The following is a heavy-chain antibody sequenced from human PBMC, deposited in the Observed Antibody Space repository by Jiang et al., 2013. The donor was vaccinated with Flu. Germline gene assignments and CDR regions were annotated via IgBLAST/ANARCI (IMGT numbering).Heavy chain of an antibody. J-gene: IGHJ6*01. CDR2: ISYDGRKK. CDR3: ARTYGAGSYDNYYNYGMDV. CDR1: GFPFSRYA. Sequence: LLESGGGVVQPGRSLRLSCAAPGFPFSRYAMNWVRQAPGKGLEWVAVISYDGRKKYHADSVKGRFTISRDNSNNTLYLQMNSLRAEDTAVYYCARTYGAGSYDNYYNYGMDVW. D-gene: IGHD3-10*01. V-gene: IGHV3-30*04.